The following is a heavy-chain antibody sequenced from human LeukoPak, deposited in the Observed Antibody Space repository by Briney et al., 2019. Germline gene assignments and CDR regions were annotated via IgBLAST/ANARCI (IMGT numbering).Heavy chain of an antibody. V-gene: IGHV3-23*01. Sequence: GGSLRLSCAASGFTFSSYAMTWVRQAPGKGLEWVSTISGSGGSTDYADSVKGRFTISRDNSKNTLYLQMNSLRAEDTAMYYCTKDRLTGYSFGYSYFDYWGQGTLVTVSS. D-gene: IGHD5-18*01. CDR1: GFTFSSYA. CDR3: TKDRLTGYSFGYSYFDY. CDR2: ISGSGGST. J-gene: IGHJ4*02.